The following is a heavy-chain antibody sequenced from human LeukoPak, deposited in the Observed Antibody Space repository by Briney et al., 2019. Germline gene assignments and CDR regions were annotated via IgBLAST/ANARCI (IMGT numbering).Heavy chain of an antibody. Sequence: GGSLRLSCAASGFTFSSYAMSWVRQAPGKGLEWVSAISGSGGSTYYADSVKGRFTISRDNSKNTLYLQMNSLRAEDTAVYYCAKDRDVLLWFGELGAFDIWGQGTMVTVSS. V-gene: IGHV3-23*01. CDR3: AKDRDVLLWFGELGAFDI. D-gene: IGHD3-10*01. CDR1: GFTFSSYA. CDR2: ISGSGGST. J-gene: IGHJ3*02.